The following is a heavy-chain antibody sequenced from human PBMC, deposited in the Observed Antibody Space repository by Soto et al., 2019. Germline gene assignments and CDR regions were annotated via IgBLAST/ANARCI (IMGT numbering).Heavy chain of an antibody. J-gene: IGHJ6*02. CDR3: ARTRRAAAGNYYYYGMDV. CDR1: GFTFSSYG. CDR2: IWYDGSNK. D-gene: IGHD6-13*01. V-gene: IGHV3-33*01. Sequence: GGSLRLSCAASGFTFSSYGMHWVRQAPGKWLEWVAVIWYDGSNKYYADSVKGRFTISRDNSKNTLYLQMNSLRAEDTAVYYCARTRRAAAGNYYYYGMDVWGQGTTVTVSS.